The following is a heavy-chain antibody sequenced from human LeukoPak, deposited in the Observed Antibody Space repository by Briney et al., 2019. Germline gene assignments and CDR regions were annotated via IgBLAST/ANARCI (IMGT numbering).Heavy chain of an antibody. V-gene: IGHV3-23*01. Sequence: GGSLRLSFAASGFTFSSYAMSWVRQAPGKGLEWVSAISGSGGSTYYADSVKGRFTISRDNSKNTLYLQMNSLRAEDTAVYYCEKHVGGYCTNGVCPDPFDYWGQGTLVTVSS. CDR2: ISGSGGST. CDR1: GFTFSSYA. CDR3: EKHVGGYCTNGVCPDPFDY. J-gene: IGHJ4*02. D-gene: IGHD2-8*01.